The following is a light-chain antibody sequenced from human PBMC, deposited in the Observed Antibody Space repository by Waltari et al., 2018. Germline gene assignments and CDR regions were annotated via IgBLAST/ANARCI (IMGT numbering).Light chain of an antibody. CDR2: DVS. CDR1: GSDVGSYVY. V-gene: IGLV2-14*03. CDR3: SSYTSSGTVI. J-gene: IGLJ2*01. Sequence: QSDLTQPASVSGSPGQSITISCTGTGSDVGSYVYVSWYQQHPGKGPKLMIFDVSNRPSGVSNRFSGSKSGNTASLTISGLQAEDEADYYCSSYTSSGTVIFGGGTKLTVL.